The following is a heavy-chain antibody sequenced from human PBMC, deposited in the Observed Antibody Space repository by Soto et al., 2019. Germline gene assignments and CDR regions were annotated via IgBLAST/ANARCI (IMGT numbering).Heavy chain of an antibody. V-gene: IGHV3-9*01. D-gene: IGHD2-15*01. Sequence: EVQLVESGGGLVQPGRSLRLSCAASGFTVDDYAMHWVRQAPGKGLEWVSGISWNSGSIGYADSVKGRFTISRDNAKNSLYLQRTGFRVENTALYYGAKARGGLRRWYGYFAYWGQGTLVTVSS. J-gene: IGHJ4*02. CDR2: ISWNSGSI. CDR3: AKARGGLRRWYGYFAY. CDR1: GFTVDDYA.